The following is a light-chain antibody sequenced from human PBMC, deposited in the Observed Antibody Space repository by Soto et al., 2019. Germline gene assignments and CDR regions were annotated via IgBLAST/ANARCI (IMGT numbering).Light chain of an antibody. CDR1: SSNIGSNY. Sequence: QSVLTQPPSASGTPGQGVTISCSGSSSNIGSNYVYWYQPLPGTAPKLLIYNNNQRPSGVPDRFSASKSGTSASLAIRGLRSDDEADYYCSSWDGSLSGYVFGAGTKVTVL. V-gene: IGLV1-47*02. CDR2: NNN. J-gene: IGLJ1*01. CDR3: SSWDGSLSGYV.